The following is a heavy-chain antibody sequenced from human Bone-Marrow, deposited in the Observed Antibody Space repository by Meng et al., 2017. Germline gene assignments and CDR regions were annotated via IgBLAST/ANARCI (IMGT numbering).Heavy chain of an antibody. CDR1: GYTLTSYY. CDR2: INPSGGST. J-gene: IGHJ4*02. D-gene: IGHD6-13*01. CDR3: ARDPIYSSSWYASYFDY. V-gene: IGHV1-46*01. Sequence: ASVKVSCKASGYTLTSYYMHWVRQAPGPGLEWMGIINPSGGSTSYAQKFQGRVTMTRDTSTSTVYMELSSLRSEDTAVYYCARDPIYSSSWYASYFDYWGQGTLVTVSS.